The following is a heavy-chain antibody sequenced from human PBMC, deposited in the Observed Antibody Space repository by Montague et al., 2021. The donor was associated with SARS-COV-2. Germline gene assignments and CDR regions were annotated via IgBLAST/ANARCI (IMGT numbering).Heavy chain of an antibody. Sequence: SVKVSCKASGFIFTSSAVQWVRQARGQRLEWIGWIVVGSGNTNYAQKFQERVTITRDMSTSTAYMELSSLRSEDTAVYYCAAESITGPQGWFDYWGQGTLVTVSS. J-gene: IGHJ4*02. D-gene: IGHD1-20*01. V-gene: IGHV1-58*01. CDR1: GFIFTSSA. CDR3: AAESITGPQGWFDY. CDR2: IVVGSGNT.